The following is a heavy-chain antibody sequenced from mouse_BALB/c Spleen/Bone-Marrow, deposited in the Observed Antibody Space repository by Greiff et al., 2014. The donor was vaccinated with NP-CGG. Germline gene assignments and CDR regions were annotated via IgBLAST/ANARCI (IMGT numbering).Heavy chain of an antibody. CDR3: AREKVYYGISWFAY. CDR2: IHPSDSET. J-gene: IGHJ3*01. CDR1: GYSFTTYW. V-gene: IGHV1-61*01. Sequence: QVQLQQSGTEVVRPGASVKLSCKASGYSFTTYWMNWVKQRPGQGLEWIGMIHPSDSETRLNQKFKDKATLTVDKSSSTAYMQLNSPTSEDSAVCYCAREKVYYGISWFAYWGQGTLVTVSA. D-gene: IGHD2-1*01.